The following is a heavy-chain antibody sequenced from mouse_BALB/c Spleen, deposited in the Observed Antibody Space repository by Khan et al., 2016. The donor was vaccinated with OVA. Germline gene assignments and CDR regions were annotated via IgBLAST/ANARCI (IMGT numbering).Heavy chain of an antibody. D-gene: IGHD1-1*01. V-gene: IGHV3-2*02. Sequence: VQLKESGPGLVKPSQSLSLTCTVTGYSITSGYAWYWIRQFPGNKLEWMGYISYSGVTSYTPSLKSRISITRDTSKNQFFLQLNSVTTEDTATYYCARGNYYGYYFDYWGQGTTLTVSS. CDR1: GYSITSGYA. J-gene: IGHJ2*01. CDR2: ISYSGVT. CDR3: ARGNYYGYYFDY.